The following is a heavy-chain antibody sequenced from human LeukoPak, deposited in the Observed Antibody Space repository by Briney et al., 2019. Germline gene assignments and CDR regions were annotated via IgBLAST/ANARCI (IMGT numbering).Heavy chain of an antibody. V-gene: IGHV1-18*04. J-gene: IGHJ4*02. D-gene: IGHD3-22*01. CDR1: GYTFTGYY. CDR3: ARTGHYYDSSGQLDY. CDR2: ISAYNGNT. Sequence: ASVKVSCKASGYTFTGYYMHWVRQAPGQGLEWMGWISAYNGNTNYAQKLQGRVTMTTDTSTSTAYMELRSLRSDDTAVYYCARTGHYYDSSGQLDYWGQGTLVTVSS.